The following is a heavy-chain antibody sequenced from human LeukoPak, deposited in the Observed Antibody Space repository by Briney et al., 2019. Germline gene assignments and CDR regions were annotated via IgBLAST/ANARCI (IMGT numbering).Heavy chain of an antibody. D-gene: IGHD2-21*01. Sequence: PSETLSLTCAVYGGSFSGYYWSWIRQPPGKGLEWIGEINHSGSTNYNPSLKSRVTISVDTSKNQFSLKLSSVTAADTAVYYCARAHMKTWFDPWGQGTLVTVSS. CDR2: INHSGST. J-gene: IGHJ5*02. CDR1: GGSFSGYY. V-gene: IGHV4-34*01. CDR3: ARAHMKTWFDP.